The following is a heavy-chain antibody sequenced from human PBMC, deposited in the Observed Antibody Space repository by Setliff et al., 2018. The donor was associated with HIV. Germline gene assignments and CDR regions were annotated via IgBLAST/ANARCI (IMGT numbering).Heavy chain of an antibody. Sequence: SETLSLTCAVSGYSISRGYFWVWVRQPPGKGLEWIGSVSHSGNTDYNISLKSRVTISIDNSNNHFSLKLSSVTAADTAVYYCARRPYYFDYWGQGTLVTVSS. J-gene: IGHJ4*02. V-gene: IGHV4-38-2*01. CDR1: GYSISRGYF. CDR3: ARRPYYFDY. CDR2: VSHSGNT.